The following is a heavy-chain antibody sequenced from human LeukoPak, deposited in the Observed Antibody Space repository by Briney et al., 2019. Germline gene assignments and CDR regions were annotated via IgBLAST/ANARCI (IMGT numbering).Heavy chain of an antibody. CDR2: ISSSSSYI. CDR1: GFTFSSYS. J-gene: IGHJ4*02. CDR3: ARATTYDILTGYSDY. Sequence: GGSLRLSCAASGFTFSSYSMNWVRQAPGKGLEWVSSISSSSSYIYYADSVKGRFTISRDNAKKSLYLQINSLRAEDTAVYYCARATTYDILTGYSDYWGQGTLVTVSP. V-gene: IGHV3-21*01. D-gene: IGHD3-9*01.